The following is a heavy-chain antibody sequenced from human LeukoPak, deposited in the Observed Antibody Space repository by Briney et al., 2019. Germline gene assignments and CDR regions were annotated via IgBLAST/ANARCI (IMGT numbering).Heavy chain of an antibody. D-gene: IGHD3-10*01. J-gene: IGHJ4*02. CDR2: IKSKTDGASI. V-gene: IGHV3-15*07. CDR3: ARDSVSEGLLWFGGSVWIDY. Sequence: GGSLRLSCAASGLIFKDAWMTWVRQAPGRGLEWVGRIKSKTDGASIDYAAPVKGRFTISRDDSKDTLYLQMNSLRAEDTAVYYCARDSVSEGLLWFGGSVWIDYRGQGTLVTVSS. CDR1: GLIFKDAW.